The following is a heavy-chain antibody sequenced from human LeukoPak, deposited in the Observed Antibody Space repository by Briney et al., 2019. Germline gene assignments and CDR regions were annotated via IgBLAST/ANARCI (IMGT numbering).Heavy chain of an antibody. V-gene: IGHV4-39*07. D-gene: IGHD1-26*01. CDR3: AREGVGWELLRDWAFDI. J-gene: IGHJ3*02. CDR1: GGSISSSSYY. Sequence: SETLSLTCTVSGGSISSSSYYWGWIRQPPGKGLEWIGSTYYSGSTYYNPSLKSRVTISVDTSKNQFSLKLSSVTAADTAVYYCAREGVGWELLRDWAFDIWGQGTMVTVSS. CDR2: TYYSGST.